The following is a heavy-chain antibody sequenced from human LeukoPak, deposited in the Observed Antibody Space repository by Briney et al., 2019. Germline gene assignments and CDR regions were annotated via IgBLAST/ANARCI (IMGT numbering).Heavy chain of an antibody. CDR1: GASISSSTFY. CDR3: ASGGSPRDWFDP. J-gene: IGHJ5*02. Sequence: SETLSVTCTVSGASISSSTFYWVWIRQPPGKGLEWIGSIYYSGSTYYNPSLKSRVTISVDTSENQFSLKLSSVTAADTAVYYCASGGSPRDWFDPWGQGTLVTVSS. V-gene: IGHV4-39*01. CDR2: IYYSGST. D-gene: IGHD1-26*01.